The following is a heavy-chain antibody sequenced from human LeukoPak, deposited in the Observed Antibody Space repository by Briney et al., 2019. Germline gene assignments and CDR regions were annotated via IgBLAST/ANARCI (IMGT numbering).Heavy chain of an antibody. CDR2: IYRSGST. V-gene: IGHV3-53*01. CDR3: ARDGYSSGWYYFDY. Sequence: GGSLRLSCAASGFTVSSNYMSWVRQAPGKGLEWVSVIYRSGSTFYADSVKGGFTISRDNSKNTLFLQMNNVRVEDTAMYYCARDGYSSGWYYFDYWGQGTLVTVSS. D-gene: IGHD6-19*01. J-gene: IGHJ4*02. CDR1: GFTVSSNY.